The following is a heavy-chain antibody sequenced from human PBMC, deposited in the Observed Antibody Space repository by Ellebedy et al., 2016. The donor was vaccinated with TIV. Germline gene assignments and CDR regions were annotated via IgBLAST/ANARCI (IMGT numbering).Heavy chain of an antibody. J-gene: IGHJ4*02. D-gene: IGHD6-25*01. CDR2: IWYDGSNQ. Sequence: GGSLRLSCAASGFTFSSYGMHRVRQAPGKGLEWVAVIWYDGSNQYYADSVKGRFTISRDNSKNTLYLQMNSLRAEDTAVYYSARGGYGSWSRENFDYWGQGTLVTVSS. CDR1: GFTFSSYG. CDR3: ARGGYGSWSRENFDY. V-gene: IGHV3-33*08.